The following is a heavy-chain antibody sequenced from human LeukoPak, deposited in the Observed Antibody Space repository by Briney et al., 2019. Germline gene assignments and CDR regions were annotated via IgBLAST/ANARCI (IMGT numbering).Heavy chain of an antibody. CDR3: VRGARITGGAFDI. CDR1: GYSISSGYY. J-gene: IGHJ3*02. Sequence: SETLSLTCAVSGYSISSGYYWSWIRQPPGKGLEWIGYIYYSGSTYYNPSLKSRVTILADTSRNQVSLNMNSVTAADTAVYFCVRGARITGGAFDIWAQGKMVTVSS. V-gene: IGHV4-30-4*08. D-gene: IGHD2-8*02. CDR2: IYYSGST.